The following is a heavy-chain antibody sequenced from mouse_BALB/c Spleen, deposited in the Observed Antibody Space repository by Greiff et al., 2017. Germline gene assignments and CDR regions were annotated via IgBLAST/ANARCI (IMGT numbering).Heavy chain of an antibody. V-gene: IGHV5-4*02. CDR1: GFTFSDYY. CDR2: ISDGGSYT. J-gene: IGHJ3*01. D-gene: IGHD1-2*01. Sequence: EVQLQESGGGLVKPGGSLKLSCAASGFTFSDYYMYWVRQTPEKRLEWVATISDGGSYTYYPDSVKGRFTISRDNAKNNLYLQMSSLKSEDTAMYYCARDREFITTAAFAYWGQGTLVTVSA. CDR3: ARDREFITTAAFAY.